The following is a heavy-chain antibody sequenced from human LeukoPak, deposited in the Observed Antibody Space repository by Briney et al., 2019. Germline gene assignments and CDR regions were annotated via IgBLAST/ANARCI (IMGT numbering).Heavy chain of an antibody. V-gene: IGHV4-39*01. Sequence: PSETLSLICTVSGGSISSSSYYWGWIRQPPGKGLEWIGSIYYSGSTYYNPSLKSRVTISVDTSKNQFSLKLSSVTAADTAVYYCARHVQPRGYSYGYYYFDYWGQGTLVTVSS. CDR2: IYYSGST. CDR1: GGSISSSSYY. CDR3: ARHVQPRGYSYGYYYFDY. D-gene: IGHD5-18*01. J-gene: IGHJ4*02.